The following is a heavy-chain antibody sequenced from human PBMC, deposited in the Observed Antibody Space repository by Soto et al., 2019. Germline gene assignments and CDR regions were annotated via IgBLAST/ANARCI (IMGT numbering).Heavy chain of an antibody. CDR2: ISHSGGT. Sequence: QVQLQESGPGLVNPSGTLSLTCAVSGGSISSDNWWSWVRQPPGKGLEWIWEISHSGGTHYNPSLRSRFTISVDKSKNLISLELSSVTAADTAVYFCARHGGFSFDSCGQGTLVTVSS. J-gene: IGHJ4*02. CDR1: GGSISSDNW. CDR3: ARHGGFSFDS. V-gene: IGHV4-4*02.